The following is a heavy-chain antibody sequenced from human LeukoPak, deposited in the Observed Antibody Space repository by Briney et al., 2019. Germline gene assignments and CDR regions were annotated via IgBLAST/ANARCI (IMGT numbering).Heavy chain of an antibody. Sequence: SETLSLTCTVSGGSISSHYWSWMRQPPGKGLEWIGYIYYSGSTNYNPSLKSRVTISVDTSKNQFSLKLSSVTAADTAVYYCARVTDYYDSSGSVDYWGQGTLVTVSS. D-gene: IGHD3-22*01. CDR2: IYYSGST. CDR3: ARVTDYYDSSGSVDY. J-gene: IGHJ4*02. CDR1: GGSISSHY. V-gene: IGHV4-59*11.